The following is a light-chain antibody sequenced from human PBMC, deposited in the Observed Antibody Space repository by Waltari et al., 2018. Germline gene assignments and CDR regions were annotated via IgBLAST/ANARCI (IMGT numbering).Light chain of an antibody. CDR3: QTWGTGIQV. V-gene: IGLV4-69*01. J-gene: IGLJ3*02. Sequence: LVLTQSPSASASLGASVKPTCSLPGDYRAYASAWPPQQPLTGPRYLRTVNSDGSHKKGDGISERFSGSSSDLDRYLIISRLQSDDEADYFCQTWGTGIQVFGSGTKLTVL. CDR2: VNSDGSH. CDR1: GDYRAYA.